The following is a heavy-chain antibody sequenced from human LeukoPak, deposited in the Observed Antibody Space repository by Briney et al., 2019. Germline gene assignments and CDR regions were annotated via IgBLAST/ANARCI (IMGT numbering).Heavy chain of an antibody. D-gene: IGHD4-17*01. J-gene: IGHJ3*01. V-gene: IGHV3-23*01. Sequence: GGSLRLSCAASGFTFARFAVMWLRQAPGQRLEWVSAITGGGAPRYADSVKGRFTISRDNSKNTLYLQMNSLRAEDSAQYFCARDPNGDYLGAFEFCGQGTVVTVSS. CDR3: ARDPNGDYLGAFEF. CDR1: GFTFARFA. CDR2: ITGGGAP.